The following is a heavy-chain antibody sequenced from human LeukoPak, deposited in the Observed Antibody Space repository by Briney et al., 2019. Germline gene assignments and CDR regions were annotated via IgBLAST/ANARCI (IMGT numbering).Heavy chain of an antibody. J-gene: IGHJ4*02. CDR3: ARDGLEGSGEWYYFDY. CDR1: GYSFTDKY. D-gene: IGHD3-10*01. CDR2: INPNSGGT. Sequence: GASVKVSCKASGYSFTDKYMHWVRQAPGQGLEWMGWINPNSGGTNYAQKFQGRVTMTTDTSMSTAYMELSRLTSDDTAVYYCARDGLEGSGEWYYFDYWGQGTLVTVSS. V-gene: IGHV1-2*02.